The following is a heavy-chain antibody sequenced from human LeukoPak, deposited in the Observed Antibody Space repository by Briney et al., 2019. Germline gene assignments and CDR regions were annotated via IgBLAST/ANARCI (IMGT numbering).Heavy chain of an antibody. V-gene: IGHV3-23*01. D-gene: IGHD3-10*01. CDR1: GFTFSNYA. Sequence: GGSLRLSCAASGFTFSNYAMTWVRQAPGKGLEWVSTISGSGDSTYYADSVKGRFTISRDNSKNTLYLQMNSLRAEDTAVYYCAKDGGSMVRGTPSGYWGQGTLVTVSS. J-gene: IGHJ4*02. CDR2: ISGSGDST. CDR3: AKDGGSMVRGTPSGY.